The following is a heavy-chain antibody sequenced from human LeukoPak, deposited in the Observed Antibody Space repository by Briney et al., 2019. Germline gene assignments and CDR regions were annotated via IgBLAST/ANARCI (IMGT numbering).Heavy chain of an antibody. D-gene: IGHD2-2*01. Sequence: GGSLRLSCVASKFTFSSQGMHRVRQAPGKGLEWVAVISYDGSNKYYADSVKGRFTISRDNSKNTLYLQMNSLRAEDTAVNYCAKRAMLQRPIFDYWGQGTLVTVSS. CDR3: AKRAMLQRPIFDY. CDR1: KFTFSSQG. CDR2: ISYDGSNK. V-gene: IGHV3-30*18. J-gene: IGHJ4*02.